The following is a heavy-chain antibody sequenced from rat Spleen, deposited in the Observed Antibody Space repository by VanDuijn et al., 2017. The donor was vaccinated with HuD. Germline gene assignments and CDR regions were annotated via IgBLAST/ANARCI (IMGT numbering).Heavy chain of an antibody. D-gene: IGHD5-1*01. CDR2: IWTGGST. CDR1: GFSLTSYN. V-gene: IGHV2-30*01. J-gene: IGHJ2*01. Sequence: QVQLKESGPGLVQPSQTLSLTCTVSGFSLTSYNVHWVRQPTGKGLEWMGVIWTGGSTDYNSAIKSRLSISRDTSKSQVFLKMNSLQTEDSAMYFCARSETGRGFDYWGQGVMVTVSS. CDR3: ARSETGRGFDY.